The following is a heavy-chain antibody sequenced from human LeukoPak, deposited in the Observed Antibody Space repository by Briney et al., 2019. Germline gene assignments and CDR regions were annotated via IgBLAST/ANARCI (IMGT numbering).Heavy chain of an antibody. V-gene: IGHV3-74*01. J-gene: IGHJ4*02. CDR1: GFTFSSYW. CDR3: ARSLIDYGSGSYYVDY. D-gene: IGHD3-10*01. CDR2: INSDGSST. Sequence: GGSQRLSCAASGFTFSSYWMHWVRQAPGKGLVCVSRINSDGSSTSYADSVKGRFTISRDNAKNTLYLQMNSLRAEDTAVYYCARSLIDYGSGSYYVDYWGQGTLVTVSS.